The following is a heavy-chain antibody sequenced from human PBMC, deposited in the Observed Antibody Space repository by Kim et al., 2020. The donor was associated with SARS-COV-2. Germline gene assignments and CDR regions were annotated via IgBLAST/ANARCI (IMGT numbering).Heavy chain of an antibody. V-gene: IGHV1-46*01. D-gene: IGHD5-18*01. Sequence: QGRVTMTRDTSTSTVYMELSSLRSEDTAVYYCARDNRRNTANPKDWYFDLWGRGTLVTVSS. CDR3: ARDNRRNTANPKDWYFDL. J-gene: IGHJ2*01.